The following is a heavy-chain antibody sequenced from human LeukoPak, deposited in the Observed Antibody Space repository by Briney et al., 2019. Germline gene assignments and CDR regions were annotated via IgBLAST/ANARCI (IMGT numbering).Heavy chain of an antibody. CDR3: AGSQWLAPPHLFQH. D-gene: IGHD6-19*01. CDR1: GGSISSDSYY. V-gene: IGHV4-39*07. CDR2: IYYSGST. Sequence: SETLSLTCTVSGGSISSDSYYWAWIRQPPGTGLEWIASIYYSGSTNYNPSLKSRVTISVDTSKNQFSLKLSSVTAADTAVYYCAGSQWLAPPHLFQHWGQGTLVTVSS. J-gene: IGHJ1*01.